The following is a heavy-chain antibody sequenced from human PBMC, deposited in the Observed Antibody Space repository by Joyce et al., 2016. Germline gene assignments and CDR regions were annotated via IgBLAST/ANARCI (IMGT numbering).Heavy chain of an antibody. CDR2: TWSDGSTR. CDR3: TRCRTPTTRPPDY. D-gene: IGHD6-6*01. Sequence: QVQLLESGGGVVQPGTSLRLSCEASGFTFGHYAMHWVRQAPGKGLGGVAVTWSDGSTRIYEDSVKGRLAVSKDNSQNKLFLQMNSLRDEDTAVYYCTRCRTPTTRPPDYWGPGTLVTVSS. CDR1: GFTFGHYA. J-gene: IGHJ4*02. V-gene: IGHV3-33*01.